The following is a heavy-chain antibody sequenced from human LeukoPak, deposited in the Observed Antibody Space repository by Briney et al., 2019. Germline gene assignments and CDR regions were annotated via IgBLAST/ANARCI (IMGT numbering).Heavy chain of an antibody. J-gene: IGHJ4*02. D-gene: IGHD6-13*01. CDR1: GFTFSSYA. CDR3: ARDISPMGSSWLDY. V-gene: IGHV3-64*01. Sequence: GGSLRLSCAASGFTFSSYAMHWVRQAPGKGLEYVSAISSNGGSTYYANSVKGRFTISRDNSKNTLYLQMGSLRAEDMAVYYCARDISPMGSSWLDYWGQGTLVTVSS. CDR2: ISSNGGST.